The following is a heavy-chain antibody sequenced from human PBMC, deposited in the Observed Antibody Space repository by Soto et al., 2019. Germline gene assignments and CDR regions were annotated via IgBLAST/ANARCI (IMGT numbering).Heavy chain of an antibody. D-gene: IGHD6-13*01. CDR1: GFTFSSYD. CDR2: IGTAGDT. Sequence: EVQLVESGGGLVQPGGSLRLSCAASGFTFSSYDMHWVRQATGKGLEWVSAIGTAGDTYYPGSVKGRFTISRENAKNSLYLQMNSLRAEDTAVYYCARGGLRHGGAAAGTRSSYGMDVWGQGTTVTVSS. J-gene: IGHJ6*02. V-gene: IGHV3-13*01. CDR3: ARGGLRHGGAAAGTRSSYGMDV.